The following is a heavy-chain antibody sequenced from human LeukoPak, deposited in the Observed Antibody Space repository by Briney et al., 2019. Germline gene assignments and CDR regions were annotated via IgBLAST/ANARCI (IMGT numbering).Heavy chain of an antibody. J-gene: IGHJ4*02. Sequence: PSETLSLTCAVYGGSFSGYYWSWIRQPPGKGLEWIGYIYYSGSTYYNPSLKSRVTISVDTSKNQFSLKLSSVTAADTAVYYCARVDEDRGTRNFDYWGQGTLVTVSS. CDR2: IYYSGST. D-gene: IGHD3-9*01. CDR3: ARVDEDRGTRNFDY. V-gene: IGHV4-30-4*01. CDR1: GGSFSGYY.